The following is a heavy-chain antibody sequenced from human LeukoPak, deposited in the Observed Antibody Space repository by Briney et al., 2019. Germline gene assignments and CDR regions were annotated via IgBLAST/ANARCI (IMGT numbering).Heavy chain of an antibody. D-gene: IGHD4-17*01. V-gene: IGHV5-51*01. J-gene: IGHJ5*02. CDR2: IYPGDSDT. CDR3: ARPYPTPEGWFDP. CDR1: GYSFTSYW. Sequence: GGSLQISCKGSGYSFTSYWIGWVRPMPGKGLEWMGIIYPGDSDTRYSPSFQGQVSISADKSISTAYLQWSSLKASDTAMYYCARPYPTPEGWFDPWGQGTLVTVSS.